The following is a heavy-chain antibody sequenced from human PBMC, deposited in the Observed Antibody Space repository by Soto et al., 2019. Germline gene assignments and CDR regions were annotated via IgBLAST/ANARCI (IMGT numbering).Heavy chain of an antibody. Sequence: PSETLSLTYTVAGGAVYSEGYYWGWIRQPPGKGLEWIGYIYHSGSTYYNPSLKSRVTISVDRSKNQFSLKLSSVTAADTAVYYCARVNYDSSGYYFDYWGQGTLVTVSS. V-gene: IGHV4-30-2*01. J-gene: IGHJ4*02. CDR3: ARVNYDSSGYYFDY. CDR1: GGAVYSEGYY. D-gene: IGHD3-22*01. CDR2: IYHSGST.